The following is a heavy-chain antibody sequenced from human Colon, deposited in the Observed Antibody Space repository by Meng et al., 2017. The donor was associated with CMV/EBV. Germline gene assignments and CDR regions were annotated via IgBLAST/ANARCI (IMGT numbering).Heavy chain of an antibody. CDR2: IYYSGST. D-gene: IGHD4-17*01. Sequence: QLQLQESGRGLVKPSETLSPTCPVSGGSISSSSYYWGWIRQPPGKGLEWIGSIYYSGSTYYNPSLKSRVTISVDTSKNQFSLKLSSVTAADTAVYYCARDGAPYGENYWYFDIWGRGTLVTVDS. CDR1: GGSISSSSYY. J-gene: IGHJ2*01. CDR3: ARDGAPYGENYWYFDI. V-gene: IGHV4-39*07.